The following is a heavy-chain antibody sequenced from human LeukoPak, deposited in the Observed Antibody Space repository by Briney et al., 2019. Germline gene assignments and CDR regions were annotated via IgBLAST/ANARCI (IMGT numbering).Heavy chain of an antibody. CDR2: INPNSGGT. D-gene: IGHD5-18*01. V-gene: IGHV1-2*02. J-gene: IGHJ4*02. Sequence: ASVKVSCKASVYTFTSYGISWVRQAPGQGVEWMGWINPNSGGTNYAQKFQGRVTMTRDTSISTAYMALSRLRSDDTAVYYCASENTAMVTYRLDYWGQGTLVTVSS. CDR3: ASENTAMVTYRLDY. CDR1: VYTFTSYG.